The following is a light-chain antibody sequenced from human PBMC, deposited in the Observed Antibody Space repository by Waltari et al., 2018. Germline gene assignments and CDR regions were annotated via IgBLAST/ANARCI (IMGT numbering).Light chain of an antibody. V-gene: IGKV1-9*01. CDR2: AAS. Sequence: IQLTQSPSSLSASVGDRVTITCRASQGISSYLAWYQQKAGKAPKLRIYAASTLQSGVPSRFSGSGSGTDFTLTISSLQPEDFATYYCQQLNSYPFGFGPGTKVDIK. CDR3: QQLNSYPFG. CDR1: QGISSY. J-gene: IGKJ3*01.